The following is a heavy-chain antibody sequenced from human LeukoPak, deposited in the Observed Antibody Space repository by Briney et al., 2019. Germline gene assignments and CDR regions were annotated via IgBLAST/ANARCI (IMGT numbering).Heavy chain of an antibody. Sequence: GASVKVSCKATGYTFTGYYMHWVRQAPGQGLEWMGWMNPNSGNTGYAQKFQGRVTMTRNTSISTAYMELSSLRSEDTAVYYCARRLGGYYYFDYWGQGTLVTVSS. CDR3: ARRLGGYYYFDY. D-gene: IGHD3-10*01. CDR2: MNPNSGNT. V-gene: IGHV1-8*02. CDR1: GYTFTGYY. J-gene: IGHJ4*02.